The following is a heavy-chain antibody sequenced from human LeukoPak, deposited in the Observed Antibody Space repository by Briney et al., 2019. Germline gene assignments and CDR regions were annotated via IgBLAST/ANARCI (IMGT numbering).Heavy chain of an antibody. J-gene: IGHJ6*03. V-gene: IGHV1-8*01. CDR1: GYTFSSYD. Sequence: ASVKVSCKASGYTFSSYDINWVRQATGQGLEWMGWMNPNSGNTGYAQKFQGRVNMTRNTSISTAYMELSSLRSEDTAVYYCARGRGSYRGYYMDVWGKGTTVTVSS. D-gene: IGHD1-26*01. CDR2: MNPNSGNT. CDR3: ARGRGSYRGYYMDV.